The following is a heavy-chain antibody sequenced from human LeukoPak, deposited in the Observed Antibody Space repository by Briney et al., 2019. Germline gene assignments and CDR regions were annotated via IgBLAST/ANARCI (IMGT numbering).Heavy chain of an antibody. CDR2: ISGSGSPI. CDR3: ARGCGSLSLGY. J-gene: IGHJ4*02. D-gene: IGHD1-26*01. V-gene: IGHV3-11*04. CDR1: GFTFSDYC. Sequence: GGSLRLSCAASGFTFSDYCMTWLRQAPWKGLEWVSCISGSGSPIYYADSVKGRFTISRDNANNSLYLQMNSLRAEDTAVYYCARGCGSLSLGYWGQGTLVAVSS.